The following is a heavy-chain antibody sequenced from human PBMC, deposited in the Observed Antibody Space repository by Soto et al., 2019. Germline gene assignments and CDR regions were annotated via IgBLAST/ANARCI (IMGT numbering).Heavy chain of an antibody. D-gene: IGHD1-26*01. V-gene: IGHV1-69*06. Sequence: QVQLVESGGGVVQPGRSLRLSCAASGFTFSSYAISWVRQAPGQGLEWMGGIIPIFGTANYAQKFQGRVTITADKSTSTAYMELSSLRSEDTAVYYCAKGMGGSYWYYFDYWGQGTLVTVSS. CDR1: GFTFSSYA. CDR3: AKGMGGSYWYYFDY. J-gene: IGHJ4*02. CDR2: IIPIFGTA.